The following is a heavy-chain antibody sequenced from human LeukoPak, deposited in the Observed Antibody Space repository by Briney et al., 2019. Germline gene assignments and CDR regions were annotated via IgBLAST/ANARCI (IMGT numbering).Heavy chain of an antibody. Sequence: CGPALVNPTQTLTLTCTFSGFSLSTNGMRVSWIRQPPGKALEWLARTDWDDDKFYSTSLKTRLTISKDTSKNQVVLTMTFMDPVDTATYYCARTLSGTTFDYWGQGTLVTVSS. J-gene: IGHJ4*02. CDR3: ARTLSGTTFDY. V-gene: IGHV2-70*04. CDR1: GFSLSTNGMR. CDR2: TDWDDDK. D-gene: IGHD1-7*01.